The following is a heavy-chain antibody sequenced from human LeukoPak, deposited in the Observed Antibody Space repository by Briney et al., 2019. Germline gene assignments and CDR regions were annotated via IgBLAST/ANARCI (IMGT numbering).Heavy chain of an antibody. CDR1: GFTFSSFA. CDR2: CSGSGGIT. CDR3: AKESGWDQESYYFDY. D-gene: IGHD6-19*01. V-gene: IGHV3-23*01. Sequence: SLRLCCAASGFTFSSFAMSSVSQAPGKGLEWVSACSGSGGITYYAESVKGRFTISRDNSKNTLYLQMNRLRAEDTAVYYCAKESGWDQESYYFDYWGQGTLVSVSS. J-gene: IGHJ4*02.